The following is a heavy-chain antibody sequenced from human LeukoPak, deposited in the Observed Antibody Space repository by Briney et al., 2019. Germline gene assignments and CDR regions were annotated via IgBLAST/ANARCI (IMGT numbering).Heavy chain of an antibody. J-gene: IGHJ4*02. Sequence: PGGSLRLSCAASGFTLSSYWMHWVRQAPGNGLVWVSRINSDGSSTSYADSVKGRFTISRDNAKNMLYLQMNSLRAEDTAVYYCARGIEAAGTDYWGQGTLVTVSS. CDR1: GFTLSSYW. CDR3: ARGIEAAGTDY. CDR2: INSDGSST. V-gene: IGHV3-74*01. D-gene: IGHD6-13*01.